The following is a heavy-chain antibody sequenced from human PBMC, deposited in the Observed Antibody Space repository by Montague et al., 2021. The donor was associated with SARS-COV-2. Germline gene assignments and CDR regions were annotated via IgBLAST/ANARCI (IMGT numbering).Heavy chain of an antibody. J-gene: IGHJ3*02. D-gene: IGHD6-19*01. CDR2: IDYRGST. Sequence: SETLSLTCTVSGGSISSYYWSWIRQPPGKGLEWIGYIDYRGSTNXNPSLKSRVTISVDTSKNQFSLKLSSVTAADTAVYYCARGSGWMGNAFDIWGQGTMVTVSS. CDR1: GGSISSYY. V-gene: IGHV4-59*01. CDR3: ARGSGWMGNAFDI.